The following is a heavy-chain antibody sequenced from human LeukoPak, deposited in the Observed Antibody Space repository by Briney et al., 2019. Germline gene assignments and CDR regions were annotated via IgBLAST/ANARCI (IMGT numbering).Heavy chain of an antibody. D-gene: IGHD3-22*01. J-gene: IGHJ5*02. CDR1: GGSISSSSYY. V-gene: IGHV4-39*01. Sequence: SETLSLTCTVSGGSISSSSYYWDWIRQPPVKGLEWIGSIYYSGSTYYNPSLKSRVTISVDTSKNQFSLKLSSVTAADTAVYYCARSFGDRSGYFPQPLSFDPWGQGTLVAVSS. CDR2: IYYSGST. CDR3: ARSFGDRSGYFPQPLSFDP.